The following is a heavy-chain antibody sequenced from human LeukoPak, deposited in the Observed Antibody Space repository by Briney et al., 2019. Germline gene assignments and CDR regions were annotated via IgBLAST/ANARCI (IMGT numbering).Heavy chain of an antibody. Sequence: GGSLRLSCAASGFILSGYWMSWVRQAPGKGLEWVARLHADGIERYYVDPVKGRFTISRDNAKNSLHLQMYSLRLDDTAVYYCARGGYSFDYLGQGTLVTVSS. J-gene: IGHJ4*02. CDR2: LHADGIER. V-gene: IGHV3-7*01. D-gene: IGHD5-12*01. CDR3: ARGGYSFDY. CDR1: GFILSGYW.